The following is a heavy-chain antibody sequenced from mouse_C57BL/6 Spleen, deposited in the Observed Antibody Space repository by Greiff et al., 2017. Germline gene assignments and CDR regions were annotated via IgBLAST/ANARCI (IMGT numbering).Heavy chain of an antibody. CDR2: IDPANGNT. V-gene: IGHV14-3*01. CDR3: AGTEDYGSSYVGY. Sequence: VQLQQSVAELVRPGASVKLSCTASGFNFKNTYMHWVKQRPEQGLEWIGRIDPANGNTKYDPKFKGKATITADTSSNTAYLQHSSRTSEDTAIYYCAGTEDYGSSYVGYWGQGTTLTVSS. CDR1: GFNFKNTY. D-gene: IGHD1-1*01. J-gene: IGHJ2*01.